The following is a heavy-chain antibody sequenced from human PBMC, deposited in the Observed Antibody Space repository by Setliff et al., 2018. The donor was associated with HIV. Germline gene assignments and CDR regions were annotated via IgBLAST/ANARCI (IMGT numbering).Heavy chain of an antibody. CDR3: ASLPPLYDSSGYYFDY. J-gene: IGHJ4*02. CDR2: IYYSGST. CDR1: GDSISSSSYY. Sequence: SETLSLTCSVSGDSISSSSYYWGWIRQPPGKGLEWIGSIYYSGSTYYNPSLNSRVTISVDASKDQFSLKLSSVTAADTAVYYCASLPPLYDSSGYYFDYWGQGTLVTVSS. V-gene: IGHV4-39*01. D-gene: IGHD3-22*01.